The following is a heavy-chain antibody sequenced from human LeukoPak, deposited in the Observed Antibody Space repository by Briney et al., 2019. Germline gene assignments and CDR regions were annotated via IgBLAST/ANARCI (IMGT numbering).Heavy chain of an antibody. D-gene: IGHD4-17*01. CDR1: GFTFDDYA. J-gene: IGHJ4*02. Sequence: PGGSLRLSCAASGFTFDDYAMHWIRQPPGKGLEWIGYIYYSGSTNYNPSLKSRVTISVDTSKNQFSLKLSSVTAADTAVYYCARGNGDLIFDYWGQGTLVTVSS. CDR2: IYYSGST. CDR3: ARGNGDLIFDY. V-gene: IGHV4-59*01.